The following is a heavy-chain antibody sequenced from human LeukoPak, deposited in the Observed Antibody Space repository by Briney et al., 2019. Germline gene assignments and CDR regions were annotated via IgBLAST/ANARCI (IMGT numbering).Heavy chain of an antibody. CDR3: ARQGFYGSGSYYNPWGGYYYMDV. J-gene: IGHJ6*03. CDR2: INPNSGGT. V-gene: IGHV1-2*02. Sequence: ASVEVSCKASGYTFTGYYMHWVRQTPGQGLEWMGWINPNSGGTKYAQKFQGRVTMTRDTSISTAYMELSRLRSDDTAVYYCARQGFYGSGSYYNPWGGYYYMDVWGKGTTVTVSS. CDR1: GYTFTGYY. D-gene: IGHD3-10*01.